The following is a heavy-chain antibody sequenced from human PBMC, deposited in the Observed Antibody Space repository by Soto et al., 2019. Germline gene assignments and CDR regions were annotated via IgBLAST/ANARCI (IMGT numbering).Heavy chain of an antibody. D-gene: IGHD6-19*01. J-gene: IGHJ4*02. Sequence: SETLSLTCTVSGGSISSSGYYRGWIRQPPGKGLEWIGSIYYSGITYYNPSLKSRVTISVDTSKNQFSQKLSSVTAADTAVYYCVVAVAGYFDYWGQRTLVT. V-gene: IGHV4-39*01. CDR3: VVAVAGYFDY. CDR1: GGSISSSGYY. CDR2: IYYSGIT.